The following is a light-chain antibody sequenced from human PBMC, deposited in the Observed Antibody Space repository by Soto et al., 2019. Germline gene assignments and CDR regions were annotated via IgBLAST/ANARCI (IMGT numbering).Light chain of an antibody. V-gene: IGKV3-15*01. CDR2: GAS. Sequence: IGMTPYPATPSVSPGERVTLSLRASQSVSSRLAWYQQKPGQSPRLLIYGASTRATGIPARFSGSGSGTEFTLTISSLQSEDFGVYYCHQYNNLWTFGQGTKVDIK. J-gene: IGKJ1*01. CDR3: HQYNNLWT. CDR1: QSVSSR.